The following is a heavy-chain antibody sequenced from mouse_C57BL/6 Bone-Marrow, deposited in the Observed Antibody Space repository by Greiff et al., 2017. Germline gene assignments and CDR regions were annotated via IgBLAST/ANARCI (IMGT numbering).Heavy chain of an antibody. CDR2: IDPSDSET. Sequence: QVQLQQPGAELVRPGSSVKLSCKASGYTFTSYWMHWVKQRPIQGLEWIGNIDPSDSETHYNQKFKDKATLTVDKSSSTAYMQLSSLTSEDSAIYYCARSRWAWFAYWGQGTLVTVSA. CDR3: ARSRWAWFAY. D-gene: IGHD1-1*02. CDR1: GYTFTSYW. J-gene: IGHJ3*01. V-gene: IGHV1-52*01.